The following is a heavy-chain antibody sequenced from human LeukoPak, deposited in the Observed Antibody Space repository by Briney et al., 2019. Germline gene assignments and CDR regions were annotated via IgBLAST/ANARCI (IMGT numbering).Heavy chain of an antibody. CDR2: ISGSGGST. CDR1: GFTFSSYA. J-gene: IGHJ4*02. V-gene: IGHV3-23*01. CDR3: ATTRYYYDSSGYSNFDY. Sequence: GGSLRLSCAASGFTFSSYAMNWVRQAPGKGLEWVSAISGSGGSTYYADSGKGRFTISRDNSKNTLYLQMNSLRAEDTAVYYCATTRYYYDSSGYSNFDYWGQGTLVTVSS. D-gene: IGHD3-22*01.